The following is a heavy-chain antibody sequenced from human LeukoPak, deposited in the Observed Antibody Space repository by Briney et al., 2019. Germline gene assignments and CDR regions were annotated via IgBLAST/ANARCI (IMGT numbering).Heavy chain of an antibody. D-gene: IGHD3-10*01. CDR1: GGSISSSSYY. V-gene: IGHV4-39*07. Sequence: PSETLSLTCTVSGGSISSSSYYWGRIRQPPGKGLEWIGSIHYNGSTCYNPSLESRVIMSVDTSKNQFSLNLTSVTAADAAMYYCARDRGVPRPYYFDQWGQGTLVTVSS. J-gene: IGHJ4*02. CDR3: ARDRGVPRPYYFDQ. CDR2: IHYNGST.